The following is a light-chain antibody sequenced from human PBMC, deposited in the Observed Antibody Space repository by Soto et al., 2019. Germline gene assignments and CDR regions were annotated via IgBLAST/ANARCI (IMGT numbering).Light chain of an antibody. CDR1: QSISSY. Sequence: DIQMTQSPSSLSASVVDRFTITFRASQSISSYLNWYQQKPGKAPKRLIYAASSLQGGVPSRFSGSGSGTEFTLTITSLQPEDFATYYCLLHKSYLWTFGQGTKVDIK. J-gene: IGKJ1*01. CDR2: AAS. CDR3: LLHKSYLWT. V-gene: IGKV1-17*01.